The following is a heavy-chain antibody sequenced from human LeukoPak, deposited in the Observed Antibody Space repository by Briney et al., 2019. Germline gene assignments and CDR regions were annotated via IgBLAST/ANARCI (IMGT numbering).Heavy chain of an antibody. CDR2: ISWNSGSI. Sequence: GGSLRLSCAASGFTFDDYAMHWVRQAPGKGLEWVSVISWNSGSIGYADSVKGRFTISRDNAKNSLYLQMNSLRAEDTALYYCAKDTSQWLVPDFDYWGQGTLVTVSS. V-gene: IGHV3-9*01. CDR1: GFTFDDYA. D-gene: IGHD6-19*01. CDR3: AKDTSQWLVPDFDY. J-gene: IGHJ4*02.